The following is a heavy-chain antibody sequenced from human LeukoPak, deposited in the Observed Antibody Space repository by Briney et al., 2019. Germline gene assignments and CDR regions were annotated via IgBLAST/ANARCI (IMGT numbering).Heavy chain of an antibody. CDR1: GFRFSASA. CDR3: GRGGPPFALDV. J-gene: IGHJ6*02. Sequence: GGSLKLSCAASGFRFSASAMHWVRQASGKGLEWVGRIRVKDDNYATSYGASVKGRFTISRDDPKNTAYLQMNSLKTEDTAVYYCGRGGPPFALDVWGQGTTVTVSS. V-gene: IGHV3-73*01. D-gene: IGHD3-10*01. CDR2: IRVKDDNYAT.